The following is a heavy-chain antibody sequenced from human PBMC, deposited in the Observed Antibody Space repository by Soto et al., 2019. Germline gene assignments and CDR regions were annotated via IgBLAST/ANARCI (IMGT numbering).Heavy chain of an antibody. CDR1: GGSFSGYY. V-gene: IGHV4-34*01. CDR3: ARFNPLHILPGYYFGERIPNWFDP. Sequence: PSETLSLTCAVYGGSFSGYYWSWIRQPPGKGLEWIGEINHSGSTNYNPSLKSRVTISVDTSKNQFSLKLSSVTAADTAVYYCARFNPLHILPGYYFGERIPNWFDPWGQGTLVTVSS. CDR2: INHSGST. D-gene: IGHD3-9*01. J-gene: IGHJ5*02.